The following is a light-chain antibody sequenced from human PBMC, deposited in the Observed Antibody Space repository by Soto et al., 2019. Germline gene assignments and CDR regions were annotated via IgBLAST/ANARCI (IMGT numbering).Light chain of an antibody. CDR3: LHYNRWPPWT. CDR1: QSVGSN. J-gene: IGKJ1*01. CDR2: DAS. Sequence: EIVMTQSPATLSVSPGERATLSCRSSQSVGSNLAWYQHKPGQAHRLLIYDASTRATGIPARFSGSGSGTEFTLTISSLQSEDFAVYYCLHYNRWPPWTFGQVTKVEIK. V-gene: IGKV3-15*01.